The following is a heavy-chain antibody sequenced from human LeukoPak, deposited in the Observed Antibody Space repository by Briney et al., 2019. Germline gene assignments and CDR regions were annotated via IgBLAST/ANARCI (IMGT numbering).Heavy chain of an antibody. Sequence: GGSLRLSCAASGFTFSSYGMHWVRQAPGKGLEWVAGISYDGSNKYYADSAKGRFTISRDNSKNTLYLQMNSLRAEDTAVYYCAKDLGVRYFDWLIPGSDYWGQGTLVTVSS. CDR2: ISYDGSNK. CDR1: GFTFSSYG. CDR3: AKDLGVRYFDWLIPGSDY. V-gene: IGHV3-30*18. J-gene: IGHJ4*02. D-gene: IGHD3-9*01.